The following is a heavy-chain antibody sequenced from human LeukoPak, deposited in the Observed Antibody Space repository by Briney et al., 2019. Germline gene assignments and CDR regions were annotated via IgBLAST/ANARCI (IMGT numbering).Heavy chain of an antibody. Sequence: PGGSLRLSCAASGFTFSSYAMSWVRQAPGKGLEWVSAISGSGGSTYYADSVKGRFTISRDNSKNTLYLQMNSLRAEDTAVYYCAKVGPYGSGSFGFGNNLDYWGQGTLVTVSS. CDR3: AKVGPYGSGSFGFGNNLDY. D-gene: IGHD3-10*01. J-gene: IGHJ4*02. CDR2: ISGSGGST. CDR1: GFTFSSYA. V-gene: IGHV3-23*01.